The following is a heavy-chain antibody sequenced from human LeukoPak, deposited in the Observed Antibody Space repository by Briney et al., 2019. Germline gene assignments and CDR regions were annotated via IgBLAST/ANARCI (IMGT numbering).Heavy chain of an antibody. J-gene: IGHJ5*02. Sequence: SETLSLTCAVSGASISGSGYYWGWIRQPPGKGLEWIGNIYYSGSTYYNASLQSRVTISVDTSKNQFSLKLSSVTAADTAVYYCARRVTMIVGVNWFDPWSQGTLVTVSS. CDR3: ARRVTMIVGVNWFDP. CDR2: IYYSGST. CDR1: GASISGSGYY. D-gene: IGHD3-22*01. V-gene: IGHV4-39*07.